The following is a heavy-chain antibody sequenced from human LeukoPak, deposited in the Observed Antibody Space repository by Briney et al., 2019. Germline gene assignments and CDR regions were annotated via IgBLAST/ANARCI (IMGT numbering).Heavy chain of an antibody. D-gene: IGHD2-2*01. CDR1: GYRFTNYW. Sequence: GESLKISCKGSGYRFTNYWIGWVRQLPGKGLEWRGIIYPGDSNTTYSPSFQGQVTISADKAITTAYLQWRSLKASDTAMYYCARGPYCSSTSCYSPYYSYYMDVWGKGTTVTVS. CDR2: IYPGDSNT. CDR3: ARGPYCSSTSCYSPYYSYYMDV. J-gene: IGHJ6*03. V-gene: IGHV5-51*01.